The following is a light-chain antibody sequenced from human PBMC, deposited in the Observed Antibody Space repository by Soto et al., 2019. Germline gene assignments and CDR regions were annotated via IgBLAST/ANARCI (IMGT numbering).Light chain of an antibody. CDR1: QSVSSK. V-gene: IGKV3-15*01. Sequence: EILMTQSPATLSVSPGEVSTLSFRASQSVSSKLAWYQQKPGQAPRLLIYGASTRATGIPARFSGSGSGTEFTLIISSLQSEDSAVYYCQQYNSWLWTFGQGTKVDIK. J-gene: IGKJ1*01. CDR3: QQYNSWLWT. CDR2: GAS.